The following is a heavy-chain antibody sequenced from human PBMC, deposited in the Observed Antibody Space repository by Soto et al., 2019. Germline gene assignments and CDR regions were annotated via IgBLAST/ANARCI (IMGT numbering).Heavy chain of an antibody. D-gene: IGHD3-22*01. V-gene: IGHV4-59*01. CDR2: IYYIGRT. CDR1: GDSISTYY. Sequence: PSETLSLTCTVSGDSISTYYWNWIRQPLGKGLEWIGYIYYIGRTNYNPSLKSRVIISVDTAKNQFSLSLSSVTAADTAVYYCTGAYYDIDGYIPDPWGQGTSVTVSS. J-gene: IGHJ5*02. CDR3: TGAYYDIDGYIPDP.